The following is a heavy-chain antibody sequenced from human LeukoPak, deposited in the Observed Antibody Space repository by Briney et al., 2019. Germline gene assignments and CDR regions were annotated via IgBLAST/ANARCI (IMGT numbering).Heavy chain of an antibody. V-gene: IGHV5-51*01. CDR2: IYPDESNI. CDR3: ARPPSRGYSSSFEY. D-gene: IGHD2-2*03. Sequence: GESLKISCKGSGYSFPTYWIAWVRQMPGKGLEWMGIIYPDESNISYSPSFEGQVTISADKSISTAYPQWSSLKASDTAMYYCARPPSRGYSSSFEYWGQGTLVTVSS. J-gene: IGHJ4*02. CDR1: GYSFPTYW.